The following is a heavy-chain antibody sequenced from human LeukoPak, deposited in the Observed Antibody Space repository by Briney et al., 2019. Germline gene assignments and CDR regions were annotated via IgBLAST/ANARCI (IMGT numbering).Heavy chain of an antibody. CDR3: ARVISSTSCYTCNWFDP. D-gene: IGHD2-2*02. CDR2: ISSSGSTI. Sequence: GGSLRLSCAASGFTFSDYYMSWIRQAPGKGLEWVSYISSSGSTIYYADSVKGRFTISRDNAKNSLYLQMNSLRAEDTAVYYCARVISSTSCYTCNWFDPWGQGTLATVSS. J-gene: IGHJ5*02. CDR1: GFTFSDYY. V-gene: IGHV3-11*04.